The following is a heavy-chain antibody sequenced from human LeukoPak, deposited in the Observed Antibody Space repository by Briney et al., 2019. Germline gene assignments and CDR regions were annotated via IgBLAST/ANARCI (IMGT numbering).Heavy chain of an antibody. CDR1: GFTFSSYA. D-gene: IGHD3-9*01. V-gene: IGHV3-30*04. CDR3: ARALEYFDWLLFPPAGY. J-gene: IGHJ4*02. Sequence: GGSLRLSCAASGFTFSSYAMHWVRQAPGKGLEWVAVISYDGSNKYYADSVKGRFTISRDNSKNTLYLQMNSLRAEDTAVYYCARALEYFDWLLFPPAGYWGQGTLVTVSS. CDR2: ISYDGSNK.